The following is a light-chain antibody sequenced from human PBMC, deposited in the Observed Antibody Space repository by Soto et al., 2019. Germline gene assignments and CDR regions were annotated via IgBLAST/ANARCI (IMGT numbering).Light chain of an antibody. J-gene: IGKJ1*01. CDR1: QSVSSSY. Sequence: EIVLTQSPGTLSLSPVERATLSCRASQSVSSSYLAWYQQKPGQAPRLLIYGASSRATGIPDRFSGSGSGTEFTLTISRLEPEDFAVYYCQQYGSSTGTFGQGTKVEIK. CDR2: GAS. CDR3: QQYGSSTGT. V-gene: IGKV3-20*01.